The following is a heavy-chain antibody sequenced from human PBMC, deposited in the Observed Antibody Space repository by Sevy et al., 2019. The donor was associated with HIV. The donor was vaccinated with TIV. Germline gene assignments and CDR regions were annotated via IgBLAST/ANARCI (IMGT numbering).Heavy chain of an antibody. CDR1: GGSISSGSYY. J-gene: IGHJ4*02. D-gene: IGHD3-16*02. Sequence: SETLSLTCTVSGGSISSGSYYWSWIRQPAGKGLEWIGRIYTSGSTNYNPSLKSRVTMSVDTSKNQFSLKLSSVTAADPAVYYCARDVPDYGWGSYRSYYFDYWGQGTLVTVSS. CDR2: IYTSGST. V-gene: IGHV4-61*02. CDR3: ARDVPDYGWGSYRSYYFDY.